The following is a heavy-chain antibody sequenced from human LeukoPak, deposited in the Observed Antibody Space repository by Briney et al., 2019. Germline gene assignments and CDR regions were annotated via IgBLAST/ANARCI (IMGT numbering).Heavy chain of an antibody. D-gene: IGHD1-20*01. CDR3: ARDRYNWNGEDY. CDR1: GGSFSGYY. J-gene: IGHJ4*02. V-gene: IGHV4-34*01. Sequence: SETLSLTCAVYGGSFSGYYWNWIRQPPGKGLEWIGEINHSGNTNYNPSLKSRATISLDTSKNQFSLKLSSVTAADTAVYYCARDRYNWNGEDYWGQGTLVTVSS. CDR2: INHSGNT.